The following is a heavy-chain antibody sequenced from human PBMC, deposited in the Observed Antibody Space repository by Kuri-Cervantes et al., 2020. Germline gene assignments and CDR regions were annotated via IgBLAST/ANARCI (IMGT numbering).Heavy chain of an antibody. J-gene: IGHJ3*02. D-gene: IGHD2-8*02. CDR2: FDPEDGET. CDR3: ARLSGYELVSGRGDPSDI. Sequence: ASVKVSCKVSGYTLTELSMHWVRQAPGKGLEWMGGFDPEDGETIYAQKFQGRVTMTEDTSTDTAYMELSSLRSEDTAVYYCARLSGYELVSGRGDPSDIWGQGTKVTVSS. CDR1: GYTLTELS. V-gene: IGHV1-24*01.